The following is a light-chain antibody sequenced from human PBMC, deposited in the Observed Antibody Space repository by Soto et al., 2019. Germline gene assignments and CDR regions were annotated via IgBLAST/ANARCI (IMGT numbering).Light chain of an antibody. Sequence: QSVLTQPPSASGTPGQRVTISCSGSSSNIGSNYVYWYQQLPGTAPKLLIYRNKQRPSGVPDRFSGSKSGTSASLAISGLRCEDEADYYWAAWDDSLSGLNVVFGGGTTVTVL. J-gene: IGLJ2*01. CDR3: AAWDDSLSGLNVV. CDR2: RNK. V-gene: IGLV1-47*01. CDR1: SSNIGSNY.